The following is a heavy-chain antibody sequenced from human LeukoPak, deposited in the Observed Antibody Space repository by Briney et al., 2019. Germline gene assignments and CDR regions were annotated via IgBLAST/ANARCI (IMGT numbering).Heavy chain of an antibody. J-gene: IGHJ6*03. CDR3: ARVGYSSGWTHRIYYYYIDV. D-gene: IGHD6-19*01. V-gene: IGHV4-39*01. Sequence: SETLSLTCTVSGGSISSSSYYWDWIRQPPGKGLEWIGNIDYSGSTYYNPSLKSRVTISVDASKNQFSLKLSSVTAADTAVYYCARVGYSSGWTHRIYYYYIDVWGKGTTVTISS. CDR1: GGSISSSSYY. CDR2: IDYSGST.